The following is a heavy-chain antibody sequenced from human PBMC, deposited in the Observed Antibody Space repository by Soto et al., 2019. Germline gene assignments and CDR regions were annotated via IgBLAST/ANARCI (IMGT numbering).Heavy chain of an antibody. CDR1: GGSIRNYY. J-gene: IGHJ4*02. CDR2: VFFTGST. D-gene: IGHD4-17*01. CDR3: AREDGDFVYVH. V-gene: IGHV4-59*01. Sequence: SETLSLTCSVSGGSIRNYYLTWIRQSPGKGLEWIGHVFFTGSTKYSPSLESRVTISVDTSQNQFSLSLTSVTTADTAVYYCAREDGDFVYVHWGQGTLVTVSS.